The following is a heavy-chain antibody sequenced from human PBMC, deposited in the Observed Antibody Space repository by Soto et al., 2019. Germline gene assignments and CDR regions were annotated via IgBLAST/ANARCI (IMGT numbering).Heavy chain of an antibody. Sequence: PGGSLRLSCAASGFTFSSYGMHWVRQAPGKGLEWVAVISYDGSNKYYADSVKGRFTISRDNSKNTLYLQMNSPRAEDTAVYYCAKVQLHYGMDVWGQGTTVTVSS. J-gene: IGHJ6*02. D-gene: IGHD2-2*01. CDR1: GFTFSSYG. V-gene: IGHV3-30*18. CDR2: ISYDGSNK. CDR3: AKVQLHYGMDV.